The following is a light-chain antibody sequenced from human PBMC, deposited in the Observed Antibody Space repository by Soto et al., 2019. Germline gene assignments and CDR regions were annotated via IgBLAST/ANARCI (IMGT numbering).Light chain of an antibody. V-gene: IGKV1-33*01. CDR2: DAS. J-gene: IGKJ3*01. CDR1: QDISNY. Sequence: DIQMTQSPSSLSASVGDRVTITCQASQDISNYLNWYQQKPGKAPKLLTYDASNLETWVPSMFSGSGAGTDFTISISSLQPEDITAYYCQQYDNLPLTLGPVTKVDIK. CDR3: QQYDNLPLT.